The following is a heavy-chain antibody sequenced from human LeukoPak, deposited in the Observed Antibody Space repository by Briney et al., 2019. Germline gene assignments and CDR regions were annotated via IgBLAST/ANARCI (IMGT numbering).Heavy chain of an antibody. D-gene: IGHD3-22*01. CDR2: ISWNSGSI. J-gene: IGHJ6*02. CDR1: GFTFDDYA. CDR3: AKDKAMIVGRTTYYYYGMDV. Sequence: GRSLRLSCAASGFTFDDYAMHWVRQAPGKGLEWVSRISWNSGSIGYADSVKGRFTISRDNAKNSLYLQMNSLRAEDTALYYCAKDKAMIVGRTTYYYYGMDVWGQGTTVTVSS. V-gene: IGHV3-9*01.